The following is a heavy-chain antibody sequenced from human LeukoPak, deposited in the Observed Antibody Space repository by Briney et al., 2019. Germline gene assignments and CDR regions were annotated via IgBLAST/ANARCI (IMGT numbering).Heavy chain of an antibody. D-gene: IGHD6-6*01. CDR2: ISSSSSYI. CDR1: GFTFSSYS. V-gene: IGHV3-21*01. CDR3: ARSSRLTFDY. J-gene: IGHJ4*02. Sequence: GGSLRLSCAASGFTFSSYSMNWVRQAPGKGLEWVSSISSSSSYIYYADSVKGRFTISRVNAKNSLYLQMNSLRAEDTAVYYCARSSRLTFDYWGQGTLVTVSS.